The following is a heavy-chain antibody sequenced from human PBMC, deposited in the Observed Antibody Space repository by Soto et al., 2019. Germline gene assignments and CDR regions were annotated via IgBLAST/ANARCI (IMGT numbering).Heavy chain of an antibody. V-gene: IGHV4-34*01. J-gene: IGHJ6*02. CDR3: ASGGYYYYGMDV. CDR2: INHSGST. Sequence: NPSETLSLTCAVYGGSFSGYYWSWIRQPPGKGLEWIGEINHSGSTNYNPSLKSRVTISVDTSKNQFSLNLSSVTAADTAVYYCASGGYYYYGMDVWGRGTTVTVSS. CDR1: GGSFSGYY.